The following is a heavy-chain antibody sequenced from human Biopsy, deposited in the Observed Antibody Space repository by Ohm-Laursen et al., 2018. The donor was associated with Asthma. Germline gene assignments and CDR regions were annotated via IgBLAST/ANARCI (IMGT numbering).Heavy chain of an antibody. V-gene: IGHV4-59*01. CDR3: ARGVDRVTGLLDHFDS. D-gene: IGHD2-21*02. CDR2: VYYSGST. CDR1: GGSINNFY. Sequence: GTLSLTYTVSGGSINNFYWRWIRQPPGKGLESIGHVYYSGSTDYNPSLKSRVTISIDASKNQFSLKLTSVTAADTAVYYCARGVDRVTGLLDHFDSWGQGTLVTVSS. J-gene: IGHJ4*02.